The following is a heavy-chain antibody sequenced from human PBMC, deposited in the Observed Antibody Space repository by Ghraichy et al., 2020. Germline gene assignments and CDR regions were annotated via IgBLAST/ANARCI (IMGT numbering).Heavy chain of an antibody. V-gene: IGHV4-39*01. CDR2: MHHTGST. CDR1: GGSISSSNYY. CDR3: VGSFTVMRYFHL. J-gene: IGHJ2*01. Sequence: SETLSLTCTVSGGSISSSNYYWGWIRQPPGKGLEWVGSMHHTGSTYYNPSLESRLTMSVDTSKNQFSLKLSSVTAADTALYYCVGSFTVMRYFHLWGRGTLVTVSS. D-gene: IGHD4-17*01.